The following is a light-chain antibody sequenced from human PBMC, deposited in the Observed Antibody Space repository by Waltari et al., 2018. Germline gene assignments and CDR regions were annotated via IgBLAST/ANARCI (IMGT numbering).Light chain of an antibody. CDR1: QSVSSY. Sequence: EIVLTQSPATLSLSPGERATLSCRASQSVSSYLAWYQQKPGQAPRLLIYDTSNRATGIPARFSGSGSGTDFTLTISSLEPEDFAVYYCQQGNYWPLTFGGGTKVEIE. J-gene: IGKJ4*01. CDR3: QQGNYWPLT. V-gene: IGKV3-11*01. CDR2: DTS.